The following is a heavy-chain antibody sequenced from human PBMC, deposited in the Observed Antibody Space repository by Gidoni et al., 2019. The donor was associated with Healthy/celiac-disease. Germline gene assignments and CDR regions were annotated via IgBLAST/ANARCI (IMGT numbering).Heavy chain of an antibody. Sequence: QVQLVESGGGVVQPGGSLRLSCSASGFTFSSYGMHWVRQAPGKGLEWVAVIWYDGSNKYYADSVKGRFTISRDNSKNTLYLQMNSLRAEDTAVYYCARDPQGYYYGSGSYLDYWGQGTLVTVSS. CDR2: IWYDGSNK. J-gene: IGHJ4*02. CDR1: GFTFSSYG. D-gene: IGHD3-10*01. CDR3: ARDPQGYYYGSGSYLDY. V-gene: IGHV3-33*01.